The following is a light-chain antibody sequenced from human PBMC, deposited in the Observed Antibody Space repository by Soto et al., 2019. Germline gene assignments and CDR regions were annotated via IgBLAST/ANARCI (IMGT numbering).Light chain of an antibody. CDR2: DAS. Sequence: EIVLTQSPATLSLSPGERATLSCRASQSVSSYLAWYQQKPGQAPRLLIYDASSRATGIPARFSGSGSGTDFTLTISSLEPEDLAVYYCQQRSNWPAVTFGPGTKVDI. V-gene: IGKV3-11*01. CDR3: QQRSNWPAVT. J-gene: IGKJ3*01. CDR1: QSVSSY.